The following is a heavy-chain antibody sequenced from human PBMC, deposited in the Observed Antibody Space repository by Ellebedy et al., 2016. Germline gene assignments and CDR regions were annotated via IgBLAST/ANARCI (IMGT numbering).Heavy chain of an antibody. CDR1: GFTFSRYA. CDR2: IIPIFGTA. J-gene: IGHJ4*02. D-gene: IGHD2-2*01. Sequence: GGSLRLSXAASGFTFSRYAISWVRQPPGQGLEWMGGIIPIFGTANYAQKFQGRVTITADESTSTAYMELSSLRSEDTAVYYGATLGCSSTSCPLDYWGQGTLVTVSS. V-gene: IGHV1-69*01. CDR3: ATLGCSSTSCPLDY.